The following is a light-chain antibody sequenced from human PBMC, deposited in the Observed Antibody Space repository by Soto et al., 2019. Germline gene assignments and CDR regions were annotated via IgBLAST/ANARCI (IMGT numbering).Light chain of an antibody. J-gene: IGKJ1*01. V-gene: IGKV1-5*01. CDR3: QQYHGFW. Sequence: IQLTQSPSYIATSVCNTITSTCRASHSINDWLAWYQQKPGTAPRLLIYDASSLESGVPARFSGSGSGTEFSLTITDLQPEDFATYHRQQYHGFWFGQGTKVDIK. CDR2: DAS. CDR1: HSINDW.